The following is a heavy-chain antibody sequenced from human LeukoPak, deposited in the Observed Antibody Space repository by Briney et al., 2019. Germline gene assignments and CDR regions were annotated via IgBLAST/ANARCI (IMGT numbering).Heavy chain of an antibody. D-gene: IGHD5-18*01. CDR2: IYYSGST. Sequence: PSETLSLTCTVSGGSISSYYWSWIRQPPGKGLEWIGYIYYSGSTNYNPSLKSRVTISVDPSKNQFSLKLSSVTAADTAVYYCARDPGSYGYYFDYWGQGTLVTVSS. J-gene: IGHJ4*02. CDR1: GGSISSYY. CDR3: ARDPGSYGYYFDY. V-gene: IGHV4-59*01.